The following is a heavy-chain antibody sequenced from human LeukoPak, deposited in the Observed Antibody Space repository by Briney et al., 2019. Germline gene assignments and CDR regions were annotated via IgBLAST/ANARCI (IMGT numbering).Heavy chain of an antibody. CDR3: ARDITGSFDY. J-gene: IGHJ4*02. CDR1: GGSISGGGYY. V-gene: IGHV4-61*02. CDR2: IYTSGNT. Sequence: TASQTLSLTCTVSGGSISGGGYYWSWIRQPAGKGLEWIGRIYTSGNTNYNPSLKSRATISVDTSKNQFSLKLSSVTAADTAVYYCARDITGSFDYWGQGNLVTVSS. D-gene: IGHD1-14*01.